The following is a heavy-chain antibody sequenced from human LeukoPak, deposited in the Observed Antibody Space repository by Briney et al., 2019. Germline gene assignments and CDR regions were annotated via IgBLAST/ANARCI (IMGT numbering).Heavy chain of an antibody. Sequence: SETLSLTCTVSGGSISSHYRTWIRQPPGKGLEWIGNMYYSGGTNYNPSLNSRVTISVDTSKNQVSLRLSSVTAADTAVYYCARGKIWSPVYFSYWGQGILVTVSS. CDR1: GGSISSHY. D-gene: IGHD3-10*01. V-gene: IGHV4-59*11. J-gene: IGHJ4*02. CDR3: ARGKIWSPVYFSY. CDR2: MYYSGGT.